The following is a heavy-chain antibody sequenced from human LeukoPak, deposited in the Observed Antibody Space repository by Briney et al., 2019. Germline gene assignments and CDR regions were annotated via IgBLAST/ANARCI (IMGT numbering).Heavy chain of an antibody. Sequence: GESLKISCKGSGYSFTSYWIGWVRQMPGKGLEWMGIIYPGDSDTRYSPSFQGQVTISADKSISTAYLQWSSLKASDTAMYYCARHGAAVAGTISWFDPWGQGTLVTVSS. V-gene: IGHV5-51*01. CDR3: ARHGAAVAGTISWFDP. CDR1: GYSFTSYW. D-gene: IGHD6-19*01. J-gene: IGHJ5*02. CDR2: IYPGDSDT.